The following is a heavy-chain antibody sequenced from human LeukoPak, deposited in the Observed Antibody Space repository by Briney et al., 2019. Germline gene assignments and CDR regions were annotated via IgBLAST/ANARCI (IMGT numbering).Heavy chain of an antibody. J-gene: IGHJ4*02. V-gene: IGHV3-53*01. CDR3: ARDRSTTHFDY. D-gene: IGHD5/OR15-5a*01. CDR1: GITVSSNY. Sequence: PGGSLRLSCAASGITVSSNYMSWVRQAPGEGLEWVSVMYSGGNTYYADSVKGRFTISRDNSKNTLFLQMDSLRAEDTAVYYCARDRSTTHFDYWGQGTLVTVSS. CDR2: MYSGGNT.